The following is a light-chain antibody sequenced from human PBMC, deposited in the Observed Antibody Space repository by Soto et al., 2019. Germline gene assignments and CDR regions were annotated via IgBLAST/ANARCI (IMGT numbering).Light chain of an antibody. CDR2: AAS. Sequence: DIQMTQSPSSLSASVGDRVTIACRASQSISSYLNWYQQKPGKAPKLLISAASSLQSGVPSRFSGSGSGTDFTLTITSLQPEDVATYYCQQAHIFPPTFGPGTKVDI. CDR3: QQAHIFPPT. CDR1: QSISSY. V-gene: IGKV1-39*01. J-gene: IGKJ3*01.